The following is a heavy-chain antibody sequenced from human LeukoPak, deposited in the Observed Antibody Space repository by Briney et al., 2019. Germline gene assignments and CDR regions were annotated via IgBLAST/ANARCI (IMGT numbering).Heavy chain of an antibody. J-gene: IGHJ4*02. CDR1: GFTFSSYG. CDR2: ISYDGSNK. CDR3: ANANGGDGGVY. D-gene: IGHD3-16*01. Sequence: GGSLRLSCAASGFTFSSYGMHWVRQAPGKGLEWVAVISYDGSNKYYAESVKGRFTISRDNSENTLYLQMNSLRAEDTAVYYCANANGGDGGVYWGQGTLVTVSS. V-gene: IGHV3-30*18.